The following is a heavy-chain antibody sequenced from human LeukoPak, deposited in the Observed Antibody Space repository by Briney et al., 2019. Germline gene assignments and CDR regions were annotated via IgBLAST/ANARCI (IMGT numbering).Heavy chain of an antibody. J-gene: IGHJ4*02. D-gene: IGHD6-19*01. Sequence: GGSLRLSCVASGFTVSSKYMAWVRQGPGKGLEWVSFINSGGTTMYADSVKGRFTISRDFSKNTLNLQMNSLRAEDTAVYYCATIVSDSSGWYHFDRWGQGALVTVSS. CDR2: INSGGTT. CDR1: GFTVSSKY. V-gene: IGHV3-66*01. CDR3: ATIVSDSSGWYHFDR.